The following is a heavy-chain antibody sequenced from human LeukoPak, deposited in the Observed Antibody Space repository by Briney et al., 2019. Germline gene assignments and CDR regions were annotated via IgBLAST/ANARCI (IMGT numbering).Heavy chain of an antibody. CDR1: GGSISSYY. V-gene: IGHV4-59*01. D-gene: IGHD5-18*01. Sequence: SETLSLTCTVSGGSISSYYRSWMRQPPGKGLEWIGYIYYSGSTNYNPSLKSRVTISVDTSKNQFSLKLSSVTAADTAVYYCARSGYKYGADALDIWGQGTMVTVSS. CDR2: IYYSGST. J-gene: IGHJ3*02. CDR3: ARSGYKYGADALDI.